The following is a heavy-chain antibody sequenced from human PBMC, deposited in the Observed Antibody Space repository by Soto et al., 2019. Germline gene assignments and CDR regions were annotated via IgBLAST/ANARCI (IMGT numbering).Heavy chain of an antibody. D-gene: IGHD3-22*01. CDR2: INSDGSST. CDR3: ARWDYDSSGYYQFGY. J-gene: IGHJ4*02. CDR1: GFTFSSYW. V-gene: IGHV3-74*01. Sequence: GGALRLSCAASGFTFSSYWMHWVRQAPGKGLVWVSRINSDGSSTSYADSVKGRFTISRDNAKNTLYLQMNSLRAEDTAVYYCARWDYDSSGYYQFGYWGQGTLVTVSS.